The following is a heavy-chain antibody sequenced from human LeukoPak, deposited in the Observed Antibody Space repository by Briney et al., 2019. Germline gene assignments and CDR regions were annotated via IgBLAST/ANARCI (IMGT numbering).Heavy chain of an antibody. CDR1: GGSFSGYY. J-gene: IGHJ4*02. CDR3: ARTRYYDYVRGSYRSDQSPNFDY. CDR2: INHSGST. D-gene: IGHD3-16*02. Sequence: SETLSLTCAVYGGSFSGYYWSWIRQPPGKGLEWIGEINHSGSTNYNPSLKSRVTISVDTSKNQFSLKLSSVTAADTAVYYCARTRYYDYVRGSYRSDQSPNFDYWGQGTLVTVSS. V-gene: IGHV4-34*01.